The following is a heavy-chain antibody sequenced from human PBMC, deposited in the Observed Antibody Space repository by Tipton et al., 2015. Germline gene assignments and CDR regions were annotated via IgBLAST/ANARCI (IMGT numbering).Heavy chain of an antibody. Sequence: TLFLTCTVSGDSISTSTYYWGWIRQPPGKGLEWIGTIYQSGSTYYSPSLKSRVTISADMSKNQFSLKLSSVTAADTAVYYCARATGAGHFDYWGQGTLVTVSS. CDR1: GDSISTSTYY. J-gene: IGHJ4*02. D-gene: IGHD1-14*01. CDR3: ARATGAGHFDY. V-gene: IGHV4-39*07. CDR2: IYQSGST.